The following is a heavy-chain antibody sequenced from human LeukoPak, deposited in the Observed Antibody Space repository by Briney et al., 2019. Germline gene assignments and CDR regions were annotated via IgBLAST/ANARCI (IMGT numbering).Heavy chain of an antibody. CDR2: IYYSGST. CDR3: ASHKNYYDSSGYYSPFDY. CDR1: GGSISSYY. V-gene: IGHV4-59*01. Sequence: SETLSLTCTVSGGSISSYYWSWIRQPPGKGLEWIGYIYYSGSTSYNPSLKSRVTISVDTSKNQFSLKLSSVTAADTAVYYCASHKNYYDSSGYYSPFDYWGQGTLVTVSS. J-gene: IGHJ4*02. D-gene: IGHD3-22*01.